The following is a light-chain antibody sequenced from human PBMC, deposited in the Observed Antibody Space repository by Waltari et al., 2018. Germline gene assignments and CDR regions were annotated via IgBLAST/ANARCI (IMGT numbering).Light chain of an antibody. Sequence: DIQMTQSPSSLSASVGETVTIACRAGQTIKSFLNWYQQKPGRAPKFLISNSSTLQSGVPSRFSGSGSGTEFTLTISSLQPEDFATYSCQQTFTTPWTFGPGTTVEIK. J-gene: IGKJ1*01. CDR2: NSS. CDR1: QTIKSF. V-gene: IGKV1-39*01. CDR3: QQTFTTPWT.